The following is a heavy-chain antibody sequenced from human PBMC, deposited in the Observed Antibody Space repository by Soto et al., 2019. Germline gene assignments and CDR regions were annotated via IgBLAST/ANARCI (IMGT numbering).Heavy chain of an antibody. V-gene: IGHV4-59*01. J-gene: IGHJ4*02. CDR1: GGSISSYY. Sequence: SETLSLTCTVSGGSISSYYWSWIRQPPGKGLEWIGYIYYSGSTNYNPSLKSRVTIAVDTSKNQFSLKLSSVTAADTAVYYCARDNRFGELFYWGQGTLVTVSS. CDR2: IYYSGST. CDR3: ARDNRFGELFY. D-gene: IGHD3-10*01.